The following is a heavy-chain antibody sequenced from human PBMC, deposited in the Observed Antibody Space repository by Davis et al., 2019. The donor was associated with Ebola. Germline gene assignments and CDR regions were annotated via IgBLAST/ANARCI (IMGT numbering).Heavy chain of an antibody. Sequence: GESLKISCAASGFTFSSYAMHWVRQAPGKGLEWVAVISYDGSNKYYADSVKGRFIISRDNSKNTLYLHMNRLRPEDTAVYYCASGSGSLDWGQGTLVTVSS. CDR2: ISYDGSNK. CDR3: ASGSGSLD. V-gene: IGHV3-30*04. D-gene: IGHD3-10*01. CDR1: GFTFSSYA. J-gene: IGHJ4*02.